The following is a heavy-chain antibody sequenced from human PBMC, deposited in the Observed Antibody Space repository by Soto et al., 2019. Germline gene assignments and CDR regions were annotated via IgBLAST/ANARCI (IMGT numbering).Heavy chain of an antibody. D-gene: IGHD3-10*01. Sequence: LRLSCAASGFTFSTYGIHYGLQSPGKGLEWRAAISCDGSYKYYAYSVKVRFTISRYNSKKTLYLQMNSLRPEDKAVYYFEKVGNRSGKGIDYWGQGTLVPVSS. CDR3: EKVGNRSGKGIDY. V-gene: IGHV3-30*18. J-gene: IGHJ4*02. CDR2: ISCDGSYK. CDR1: GFTFSTYG.